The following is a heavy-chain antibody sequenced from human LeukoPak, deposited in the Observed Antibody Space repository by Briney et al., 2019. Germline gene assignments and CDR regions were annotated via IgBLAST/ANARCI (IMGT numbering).Heavy chain of an antibody. D-gene: IGHD6-13*01. Sequence: SETLSLTCTVSGGSISSYYWSWIRQPPGKGLEWIGYIYYSGSTNYNPSLKSRVTISVDTSKNQFSLKLSSVTAADTAVYYCARGLYSSSWLAYFDYWGQGTLVTVSS. CDR1: GGSISSYY. V-gene: IGHV4-59*01. J-gene: IGHJ4*02. CDR3: ARGLYSSSWLAYFDY. CDR2: IYYSGST.